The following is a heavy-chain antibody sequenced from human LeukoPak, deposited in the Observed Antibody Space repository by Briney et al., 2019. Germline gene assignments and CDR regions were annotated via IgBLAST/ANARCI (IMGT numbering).Heavy chain of an antibody. CDR3: ARGHGVAGTVYYFDY. CDR1: GGSISSGDYY. CDR2: IYYSGST. J-gene: IGHJ4*02. Sequence: PSETLSLTCTVSGGSISSGDYYWSWIRQPPGKGLEWIGYIYYSGSTNYNPSLKSRVTISVDTSKNQFSLKLSSVTAADTAVYYCARGHGVAGTVYYFDYWGQGTLVTVSS. D-gene: IGHD6-13*01. V-gene: IGHV4-61*08.